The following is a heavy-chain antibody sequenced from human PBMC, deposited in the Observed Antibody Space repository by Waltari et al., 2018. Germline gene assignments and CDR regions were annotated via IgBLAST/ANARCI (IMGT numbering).Heavy chain of an antibody. D-gene: IGHD3-22*01. Sequence: QVQLVQSGAEVKKPGSSVKVSCKASGGTFSSYAISWVLQAPGQGLEWMGGIIPILGIANYAQKFQGRVTITADESTSTAYMELSSLRSEDTAVYYCASTPDHVVVIYYYWGQGTLVTVSS. CDR1: GGTFSSYA. CDR3: ASTPDHVVVIYYY. V-gene: IGHV1-69*04. CDR2: IIPILGIA. J-gene: IGHJ4*02.